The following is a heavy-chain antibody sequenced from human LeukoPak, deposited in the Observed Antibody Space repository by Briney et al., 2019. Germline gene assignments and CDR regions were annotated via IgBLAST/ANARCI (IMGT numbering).Heavy chain of an antibody. V-gene: IGHV3-9*01. CDR2: ISWNSGSI. J-gene: IGHJ4*02. CDR1: GFTFDDYA. CDR3: ANSYYGSGSYYEVTDY. Sequence: GGSLRLSCAASGFTFDDYAMHWVRQVPGKGLEWVSGISWNSGSIGYADSVKGRFTISRDNAKNSLYLQMNSLRAEDTALYYCANSYYGSGSYYEVTDYWGQGTLVTVSS. D-gene: IGHD3-10*01.